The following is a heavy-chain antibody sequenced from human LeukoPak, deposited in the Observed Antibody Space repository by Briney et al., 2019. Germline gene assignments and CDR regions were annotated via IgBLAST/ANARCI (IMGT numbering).Heavy chain of an antibody. CDR2: IYYSGST. V-gene: IGHV4-59*01. D-gene: IGHD4-17*01. J-gene: IGHJ2*01. CDR1: GGSISSYY. CDR3: ARAFYGGYVRYFDL. Sequence: PSETLSLTCTVSGGSISSYYWSWIRQPPGKGLEWIGYIYYSGSTNYNPSLKSRVTISVDTSKNQFSLKLSSVTAADTAVYYCARAFYGGYVRYFDLWGRGTLVTVSS.